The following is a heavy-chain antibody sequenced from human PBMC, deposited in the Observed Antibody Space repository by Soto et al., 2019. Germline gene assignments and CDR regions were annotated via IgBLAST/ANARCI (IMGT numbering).Heavy chain of an antibody. V-gene: IGHV3-30-3*01. Sequence: GGSLRLSCAASGFTFSSYAMHWVRQAPGKGLEWVAVISYDGSNKYYADSVKGRFTVSRDNSKNTLYLQMNSLRAEDTAVYYCAREGAPYDSSAAGYWGQGTLVTVSS. J-gene: IGHJ4*02. D-gene: IGHD3-22*01. CDR2: ISYDGSNK. CDR1: GFTFSSYA. CDR3: AREGAPYDSSAAGY.